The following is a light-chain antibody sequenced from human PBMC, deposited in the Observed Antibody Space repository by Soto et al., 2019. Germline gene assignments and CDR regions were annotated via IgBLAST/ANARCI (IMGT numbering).Light chain of an antibody. J-gene: IGKJ4*01. Sequence: DIVMTQSPDSLAVSLGERATINCKSSQSVLYSSNNKNYLAWYQQKPGQPPKLLIYWASTRESGVPDRFSGSGSGTDFTRTISSLPAEDLAVYYCQQYYSTPLSFGGGSKVEIK. CDR2: WAS. CDR3: QQYYSTPLS. V-gene: IGKV4-1*01. CDR1: QSVLYSSNNKNY.